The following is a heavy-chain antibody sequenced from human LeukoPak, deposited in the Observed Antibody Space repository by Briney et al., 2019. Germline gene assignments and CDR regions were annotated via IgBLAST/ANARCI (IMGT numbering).Heavy chain of an antibody. V-gene: IGHV3-23*01. Sequence: GGSLRLSCAASGFTFSSYAMSWVRQAPGKGLEWVSAVSGSGGSTYYADSVKGRFTISRDNSKNTLYLQMNSLRAEDTAVYYCAKGGRTMIVVVITTPLDYWGQGTLVTVSS. CDR3: AKGGRTMIVVVITTPLDY. CDR2: VSGSGGST. D-gene: IGHD3-22*01. J-gene: IGHJ4*02. CDR1: GFTFSSYA.